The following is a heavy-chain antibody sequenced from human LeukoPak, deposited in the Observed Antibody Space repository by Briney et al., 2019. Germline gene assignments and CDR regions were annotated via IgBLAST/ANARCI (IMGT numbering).Heavy chain of an antibody. V-gene: IGHV4-59*12. D-gene: IGHD2-15*01. Sequence: SETLSLTCTVSGDSISTYYWSWIRQPPGKGLEWIGYIYYSGTTNYNPSLKSRVTISVDTSKNQFSLKLSSVTAADTAVYYRAREVVADYYFDYWGQGTLVTVSS. CDR1: GDSISTYY. CDR2: IYYSGTT. J-gene: IGHJ4*02. CDR3: AREVVADYYFDY.